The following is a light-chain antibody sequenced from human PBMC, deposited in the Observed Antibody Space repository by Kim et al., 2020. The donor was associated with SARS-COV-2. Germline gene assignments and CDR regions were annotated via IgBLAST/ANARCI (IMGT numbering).Light chain of an antibody. CDR1: SSNIGKFS. J-gene: IGLJ3*02. CDR2: ANE. Sequence: PGQKVTISCSGSSSNIGKFSVSWYQQLPGTAPKLLIYANEKRPSGIPDRFSGSKSGTSATLVITGLQTGDEADYYCGTWDNSRGGVFGGGTKVTVL. CDR3: GTWDNSRGGV. V-gene: IGLV1-51*01.